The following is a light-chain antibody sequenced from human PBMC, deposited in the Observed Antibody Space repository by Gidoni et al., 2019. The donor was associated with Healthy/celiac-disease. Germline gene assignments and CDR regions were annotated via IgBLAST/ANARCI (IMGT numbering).Light chain of an antibody. Sequence: DIQLTQSPSFLSASVGDRVTITCRASQGIRSYLAWYQQKPGKAPMLLIYAASTLQSGVPSRFSGSGSGTEFTLTISSLQPEDFATYYCQQLNSYPYTFGQGTKLEIK. J-gene: IGKJ2*01. CDR2: AAS. CDR1: QGIRSY. CDR3: QQLNSYPYT. V-gene: IGKV1-9*01.